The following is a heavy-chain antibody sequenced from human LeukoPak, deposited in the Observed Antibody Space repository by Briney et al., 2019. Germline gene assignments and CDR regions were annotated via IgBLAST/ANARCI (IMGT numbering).Heavy chain of an antibody. CDR1: GGSFSGYY. CDR3: AREVLLWFGECGWFDP. J-gene: IGHJ5*02. D-gene: IGHD3-10*01. Sequence: SETLSLTCAVYGGSFSGYYWSWIRQPPGKGLEWIGEINHSGSTNYNPSLKSRVTISVDTSKNQFSLKLSSVTAADTAVYYCAREVLLWFGECGWFDPWGQGTLVTVSS. CDR2: INHSGST. V-gene: IGHV4-34*01.